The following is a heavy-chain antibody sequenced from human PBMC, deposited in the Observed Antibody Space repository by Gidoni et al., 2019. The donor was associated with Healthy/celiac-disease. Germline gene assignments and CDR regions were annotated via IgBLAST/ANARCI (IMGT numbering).Heavy chain of an antibody. CDR3: AKDLEGY. D-gene: IGHD3-3*01. V-gene: IGHV3-30*18. Sequence: QVQLVESGGGVVQPGRSLRLTCAASGFTFSSYGMHWVRQAPGKGLEWVAVISYDGSNKYYADSVKGRFTISRDNSKNTLYLQMNSLRAEDTAVYYSAKDLEGYWGQGTLVTVSS. CDR2: ISYDGSNK. J-gene: IGHJ4*02. CDR1: GFTFSSYG.